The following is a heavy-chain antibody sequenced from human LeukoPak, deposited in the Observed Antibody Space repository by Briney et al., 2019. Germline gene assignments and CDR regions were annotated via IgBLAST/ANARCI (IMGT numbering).Heavy chain of an antibody. J-gene: IGHJ3*02. Sequence: SETLSLTCTVSGGSISSGDYYWSWIRQPPGKGLEWIGYIYYSGSTYYNPSLKSRVTISVDTSKNQFSLKLSSVTAADTAVYYCARAVRHIVAVTALDAFDIWGQGTMVTVSS. CDR1: GGSISSGDYY. CDR2: IYYSGST. D-gene: IGHD2-21*02. CDR3: ARAVRHIVAVTALDAFDI. V-gene: IGHV4-30-4*01.